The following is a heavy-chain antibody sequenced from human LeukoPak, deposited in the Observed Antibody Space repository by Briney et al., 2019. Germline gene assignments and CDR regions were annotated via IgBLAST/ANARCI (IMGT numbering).Heavy chain of an antibody. CDR1: GGTFSSYA. CDR3: ARGQGYFPNAEYFQH. D-gene: IGHD1-26*01. CDR2: IIPILGIA. J-gene: IGHJ1*01. V-gene: IGHV1-69*04. Sequence: ASVKVSCKASGGTFSSYAISWVRQAPGQGLEWMGRIIPILGIANYAQKFQGRVTITADKSTSTAYMELSSLRSEDTAVYYCARGQGYFPNAEYFQHWGQGTLVTVSS.